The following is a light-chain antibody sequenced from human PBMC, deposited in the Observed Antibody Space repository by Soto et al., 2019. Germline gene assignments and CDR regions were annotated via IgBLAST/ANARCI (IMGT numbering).Light chain of an antibody. CDR3: QQYGSSLAT. Sequence: VMTQSVATLSVSPRERATLSCRASQSVTSNLAWYQQKPGQAPRLLMYGVSTRATGIPARFGGSGSATEFTLTISSLQSEDFAVYYCQQYGSSLATFGGGTKVDI. CDR2: GVS. CDR1: QSVTSN. V-gene: IGKV3-15*01. J-gene: IGKJ4*01.